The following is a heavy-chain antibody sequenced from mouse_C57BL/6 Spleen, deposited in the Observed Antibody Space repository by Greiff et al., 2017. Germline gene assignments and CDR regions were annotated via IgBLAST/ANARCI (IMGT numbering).Heavy chain of an antibody. D-gene: IGHD3-2*02. CDR1: GYTFTDYY. Sequence: QVQLQQSGAELVRPGASVKLSCTASGYTFTDYYIHWVKQRPGQGLEWIARIYPGSGNAYYNEKFKGKATLTAEKSSSTAYMQLSRLTSEDSAVYFWARETAQATVAMDYWGQGTSVTVSS. CDR2: IYPGSGNA. J-gene: IGHJ4*01. V-gene: IGHV1-76*01. CDR3: ARETAQATVAMDY.